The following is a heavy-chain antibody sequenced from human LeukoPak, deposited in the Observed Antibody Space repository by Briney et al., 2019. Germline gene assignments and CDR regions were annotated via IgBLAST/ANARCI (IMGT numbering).Heavy chain of an antibody. CDR2: INHSGST. CDR1: GGSFSGYY. V-gene: IGHV4-34*01. Sequence: SETLSLTCAVYGGSFSGYYWSWIRQPPGKGLEWIGEINHSGSTNYNPSLKSRVTISVDTSKNQFSLKLSSVTAADTAVYYCARGRGRFGYWGQGTLVTVSS. J-gene: IGHJ4*02. D-gene: IGHD3-10*01. CDR3: ARGRGRFGY.